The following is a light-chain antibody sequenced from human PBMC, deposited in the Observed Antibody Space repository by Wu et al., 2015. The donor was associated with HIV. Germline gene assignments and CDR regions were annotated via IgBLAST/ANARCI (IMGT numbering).Light chain of an antibody. CDR2: DAS. CDR1: QDISNY. CDR3: LQYYSLPYS. Sequence: DIQMTQSPPSLSASVGDRVTITCQASQDISNYLNWYQRKPGKAPKLLIYDASNLETGVPSRFSGSRSGTDFTLTISSLQPEDFATYYCLQYYSLPYSFGQGTKLEIK. V-gene: IGKV1-33*01. J-gene: IGKJ2*03.